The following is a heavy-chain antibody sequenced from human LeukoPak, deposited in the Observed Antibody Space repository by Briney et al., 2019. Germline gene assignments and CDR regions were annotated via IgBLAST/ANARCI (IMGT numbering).Heavy chain of an antibody. CDR1: GFTFSTYA. V-gene: IGHV3-64D*06. CDR3: VKVTNSVVDLLDY. Sequence: GGSLRLSCSASGFTFSTYAMYWVRQAPGKGLEYVSTISSNGGDTYYADSVKGRFTISRDNSKNTLYLQMSSLRAEDTAVYYCVKVTNSVVDLLDYWGQGTLVTVSS. CDR2: ISSNGGDT. J-gene: IGHJ4*02. D-gene: IGHD2-15*01.